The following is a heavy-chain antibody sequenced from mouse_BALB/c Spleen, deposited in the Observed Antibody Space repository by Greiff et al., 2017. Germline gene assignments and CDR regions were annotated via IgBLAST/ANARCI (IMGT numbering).Heavy chain of an antibody. CDR3: ARNELYPYYGSSYWYFDV. CDR1: GFSLTSYG. J-gene: IGHJ1*01. Sequence: QVQLQQSGPGLVQPSQSLSITCTVSGFSLTSYGVHWVRQSPGKGLEWLGVIWSGGSTDYNAAFISRLSISKDNSKSQVFFKMNSLQANDTAIYYCARNELYPYYGSSYWYFDVWGAGTTVTVSS. V-gene: IGHV2-2*02. CDR2: IWSGGST. D-gene: IGHD1-1*01.